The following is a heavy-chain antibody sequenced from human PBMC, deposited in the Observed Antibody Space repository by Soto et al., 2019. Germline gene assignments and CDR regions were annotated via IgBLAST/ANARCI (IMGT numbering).Heavy chain of an antibody. CDR1: GFTVSSNY. CDR3: ARSVAARRGEDWFDP. J-gene: IGHJ5*02. D-gene: IGHD6-6*01. Sequence: GGSLRLSCAASGFTVSSNYMSWVRQAPGKGLEWVSVIYSGGSTYYADSVKGRFTISRDNSKNTLYLQMNSLRAEDTAAYYCARSVAARRGEDWFDPWGQGTLVTVSS. V-gene: IGHV3-53*01. CDR2: IYSGGST.